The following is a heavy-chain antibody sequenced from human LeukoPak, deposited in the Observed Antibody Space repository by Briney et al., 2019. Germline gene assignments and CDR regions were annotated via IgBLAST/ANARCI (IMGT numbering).Heavy chain of an antibody. D-gene: IGHD3-3*01. V-gene: IGHV3-48*01. CDR1: GSTFSNYN. Sequence: GSLRLSCTASGSTFSNYNMNWVRRAPGKGLEWVSYISTSVVTIYYAGSVKGRFTISRDNAKNSLYLQMNSLRAEDTAVYYCARDQIFGVVQLDYWGQGTLVTVSS. J-gene: IGHJ4*02. CDR3: ARDQIFGVVQLDY. CDR2: ISTSVVTI.